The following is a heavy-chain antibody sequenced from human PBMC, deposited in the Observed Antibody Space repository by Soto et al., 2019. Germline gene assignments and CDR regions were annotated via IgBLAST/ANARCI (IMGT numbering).Heavy chain of an antibody. V-gene: IGHV5-51*01. J-gene: IGHJ4*02. CDR1: GYTFIYFC. CDR2: IYPGASDT. CDR3: ALEASGRSSDYAAFDF. Sequence: PGEALKISCQASGYTFIYFCVAWVRQVAGKGLERMGIIYPGASDTRYSPSFEGHVTISADKSTNTAYLQWSSLEAADTAIYDCALEASGRSSDYAAFDFWGPGTLVTVSS. D-gene: IGHD2-2*01.